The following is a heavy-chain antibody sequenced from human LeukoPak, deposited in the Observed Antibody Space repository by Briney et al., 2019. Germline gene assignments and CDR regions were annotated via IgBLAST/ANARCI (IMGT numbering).Heavy chain of an antibody. V-gene: IGHV1-69*13. CDR1: GGTFSSYA. D-gene: IGHD5-24*01. CDR3: ARGRDAGIFDAFDI. J-gene: IGHJ3*02. Sequence: SVKVSCKASGGTFSSYAISWVRQAPGQGLEWMGGIIPISGTANYAQKFQGRVTITADESTTTAYTQLSSLRSEDTAVYYCARGRDAGIFDAFDIWGQGTMVTVSS. CDR2: IIPISGTA.